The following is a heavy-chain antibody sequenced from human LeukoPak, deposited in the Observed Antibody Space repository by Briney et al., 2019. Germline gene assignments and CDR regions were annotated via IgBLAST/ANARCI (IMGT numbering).Heavy chain of an antibody. CDR2: IYYSGST. Sequence: SETLSLTCTVSGVSISSSYSYWGWIRQPPGKGLEWIGYIYYSGSTNYNPSLKSRVTISVDTSKNQFSLKLSSVTAADTAVYYCARGGSYYEYWGQGTLVTVSS. J-gene: IGHJ4*02. CDR3: ARGGSYYEY. D-gene: IGHD1-26*01. V-gene: IGHV4-61*05. CDR1: GVSISSSYSY.